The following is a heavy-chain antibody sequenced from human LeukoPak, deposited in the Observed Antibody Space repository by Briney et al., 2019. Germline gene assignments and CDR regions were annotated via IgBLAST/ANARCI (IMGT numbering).Heavy chain of an antibody. CDR1: GYPLSSGFY. CDR2: SYHSGCT. CDR3: ARGSYSDYVVNY. Sequence: RPSDTLSLTCSVSGYPLSSGFYWGWIGQPPGEGLEWIGTSYHSGCTQYNPSLKSRVTISVDKTKNQFSLKLSSVNVADTAVYFCARGSYSDYVVNYWGQGILVTVSS. V-gene: IGHV4-38-2*02. J-gene: IGHJ4*02. D-gene: IGHD4-11*01.